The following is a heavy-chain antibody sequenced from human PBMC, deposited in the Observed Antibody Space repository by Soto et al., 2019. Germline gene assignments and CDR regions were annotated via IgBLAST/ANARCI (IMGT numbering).Heavy chain of an antibody. D-gene: IGHD6-19*01. CDR1: GYTFTCYA. CDR3: ASVRVVSGWPFDY. Sequence: GASVKVSCKASGYTFTCYAMHWVRQAPGQRLEWMGWINAGNGNTKYSQKFQGRITITRDTSASTAYMELSSLRSEDTAVYYCASVRVVSGWPFDYRGQGTLVTVSS. J-gene: IGHJ4*02. V-gene: IGHV1-3*01. CDR2: INAGNGNT.